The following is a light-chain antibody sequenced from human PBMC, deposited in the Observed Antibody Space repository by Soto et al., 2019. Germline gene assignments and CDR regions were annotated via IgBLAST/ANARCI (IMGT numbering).Light chain of an antibody. Sequence: DIQMTQSPSSLSASVGDRVTITCRASQDIKNYLAWYQQKPGKVPKLLISVASTLQSGVPSRFSGSGSGTDFTLTINSLQPEDVATYYWQNYNSAPAFGQGTKVEIK. CDR3: QNYNSAPA. CDR1: QDIKNY. V-gene: IGKV1-27*01. CDR2: VAS. J-gene: IGKJ1*01.